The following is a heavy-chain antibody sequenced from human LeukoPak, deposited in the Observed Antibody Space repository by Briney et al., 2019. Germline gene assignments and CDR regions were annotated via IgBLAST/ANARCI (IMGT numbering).Heavy chain of an antibody. J-gene: IGHJ4*02. V-gene: IGHV1-8*01. CDR3: ARGLGSYDSSPPDY. CDR1: GYTFTSYD. D-gene: IGHD3-22*01. CDR2: MNTNSGNT. Sequence: GASLKVSCKASGYTFTSYDINWVRQAPGEGLERMGWMNTNSGNTGYAQKFQGRVTMTRNTSISTAYMELSSLRSEDTAVYYCARGLGSYDSSPPDYWGQGTLVTVSS.